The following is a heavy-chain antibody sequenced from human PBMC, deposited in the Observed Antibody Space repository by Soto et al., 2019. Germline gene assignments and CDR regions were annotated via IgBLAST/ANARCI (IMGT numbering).Heavy chain of an antibody. V-gene: IGHV3-23*01. D-gene: IGHD3-10*01. CDR2: ISGSGGST. J-gene: IGHJ6*02. Sequence: GSLRLSCPASGFTCSSSAMSWVRQAPGKGLEWVSAISGSGGSTYYADSVKGRFTISRGNSKNTLYLQMNSLRAEDTAVYYCAKDSSITMVRGVITYYYYGMDVWGQGTTVTVSS. CDR3: AKDSSITMVRGVITYYYYGMDV. CDR1: GFTCSSSA.